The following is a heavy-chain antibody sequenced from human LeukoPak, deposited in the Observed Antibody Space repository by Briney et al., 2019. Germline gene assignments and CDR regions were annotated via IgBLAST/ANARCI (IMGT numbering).Heavy chain of an antibody. Sequence: PGGSLRLSCAASGLTFSSYGMSWVLQAPGKGLEWVSYISSNGGTMYYANSVKGRFTISRDNAKNSLYLQMNSLRVEDTAVYYCARGNIRGYSYGFDSWGQGTLVTASS. D-gene: IGHD5-18*01. V-gene: IGHV3-48*03. J-gene: IGHJ4*02. CDR2: ISSNGGTM. CDR1: GLTFSSYG. CDR3: ARGNIRGYSYGFDS.